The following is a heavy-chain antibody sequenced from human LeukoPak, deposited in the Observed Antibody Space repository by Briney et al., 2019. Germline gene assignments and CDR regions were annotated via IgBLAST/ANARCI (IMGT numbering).Heavy chain of an antibody. CDR3: ATAARGFDY. CDR1: GFTFSSYA. D-gene: IGHD3-10*01. Sequence: QPGGSLRLSCAASGFTFSSYAMSWVRPAGGEGLGWVSAISGSGGSTYYADSVKGRFTISKHNSNNTLYLQMTNQSAEDTAVYYCATAARGFDYWGQGTLVTVSS. V-gene: IGHV3-23*01. J-gene: IGHJ4*02. CDR2: ISGSGGST.